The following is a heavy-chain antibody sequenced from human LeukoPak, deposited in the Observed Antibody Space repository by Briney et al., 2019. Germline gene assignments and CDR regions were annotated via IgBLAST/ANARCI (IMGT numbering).Heavy chain of an antibody. Sequence: SETLSLTCTVSGGSISSSSYYCGWIRQPPGKGLEWIGSIYYSGSTYYNPSLKSRVTISVDTSKNQFSLKLSSVTAADTAVYYCATGYSSRWYYYYTDVWGKGTTVTVSS. V-gene: IGHV4-39*01. J-gene: IGHJ6*03. CDR2: IYYSGST. CDR1: GGSISSSSYY. CDR3: ATGYSSRWYYYYTDV. D-gene: IGHD6-19*01.